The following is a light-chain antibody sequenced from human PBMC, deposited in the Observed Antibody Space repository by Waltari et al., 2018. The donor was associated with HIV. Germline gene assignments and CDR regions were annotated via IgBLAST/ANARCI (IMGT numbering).Light chain of an antibody. V-gene: IGLV2-23*01. J-gene: IGLJ1*01. CDR2: EGS. CDR1: SSDVGGYNF. Sequence: QSALTQPASVSGSPGQAITISCTGTSSDVGGYNFASWYQQHPGKAPKLMIYEGSKRPSGVSNRFSGSKSGNTASLTISGLQAEDEADYYCCSYTSSNTYVFGTGTEVSVL. CDR3: CSYTSSNTYV.